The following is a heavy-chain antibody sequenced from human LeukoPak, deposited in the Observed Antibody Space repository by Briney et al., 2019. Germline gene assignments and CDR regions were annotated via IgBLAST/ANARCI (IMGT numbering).Heavy chain of an antibody. D-gene: IGHD6-19*01. CDR2: INYSGST. CDR1: GGSISSSTYY. CDR3: GSGIDARSDSSD. J-gene: IGHJ4*02. V-gene: IGHV4-39*01. Sequence: PSETLSLTCSVSGGSISSSTYYWGRIRQSPGKGLEWIGSINYSGSTYYNPSLKSRVTMSVDMYKNQFSLKLTSVTAADTAVYYCGSGIDARSDSSDWGQGTLVTVSS.